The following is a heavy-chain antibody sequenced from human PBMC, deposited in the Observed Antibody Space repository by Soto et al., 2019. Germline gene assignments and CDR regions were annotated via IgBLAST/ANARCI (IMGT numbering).Heavy chain of an antibody. D-gene: IGHD3-22*01. CDR3: ARKDKSGYFNWFDP. J-gene: IGHJ5*02. V-gene: IGHV5-51*01. Sequence: PGESLKISCRTSGYKFTSYWIAWVRQMPGKGLEWIGIIFPSDSDTRYSPSFQGQVTISADRSTSTVFLQWASLKASDTAVYFCARKDKSGYFNWFDPWGQGTLVTVPQ. CDR2: IFPSDSDT. CDR1: GYKFTSYW.